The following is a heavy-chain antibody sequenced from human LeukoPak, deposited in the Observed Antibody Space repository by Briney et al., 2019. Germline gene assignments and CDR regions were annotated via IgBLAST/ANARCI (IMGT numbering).Heavy chain of an antibody. CDR1: GFTFSSYG. D-gene: IGHD2-21*02. Sequence: GGSLRLSCAASGFTFSSYGMHWVRQAPGKGLEWVAVISYDGSNKYYADSVKGRFTISRDNSKNTLYLQMNSLRAEDTAVYYCAKDLERHIVVVTASAVDYWGQGTLVTDSS. CDR3: AKDLERHIVVVTASAVDY. V-gene: IGHV3-30*18. J-gene: IGHJ4*02. CDR2: ISYDGSNK.